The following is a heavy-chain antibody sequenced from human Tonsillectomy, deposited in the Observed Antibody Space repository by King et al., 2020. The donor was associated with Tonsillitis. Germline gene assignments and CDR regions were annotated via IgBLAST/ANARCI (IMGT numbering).Heavy chain of an antibody. Sequence: VQLQESGPGLVKPSETLSLTCSVSGASISGYYWSWIRQPPGEALEYIGFIYYTGSTNYNPSLNSRVTMSIDTSKNQFSLRLNSVTAADTAIYYCARHGISRGTTGFLDFWGQGTLVTVSS. CDR2: IYYTGST. J-gene: IGHJ4*02. CDR1: GASISGYY. V-gene: IGHV4-59*08. D-gene: IGHD1-26*01. CDR3: ARHGISRGTTGFLDF.